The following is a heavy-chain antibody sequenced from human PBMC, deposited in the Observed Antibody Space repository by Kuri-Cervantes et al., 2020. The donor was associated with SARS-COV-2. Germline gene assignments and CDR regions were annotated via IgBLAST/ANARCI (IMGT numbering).Heavy chain of an antibody. CDR3: ARGAIAVAGRNYYYGMDV. D-gene: IGHD6-19*01. Sequence: SETLSLTCTVSGGSISSYYWSWIRQPLGKGLEWIGYIYYSGSTNYNPSLKSRVTISVDTSKNQFSLKLSSVTAADTAVYYCARGAIAVAGRNYYYGMDVWGQGTTVTVSS. CDR1: GGSISSYY. V-gene: IGHV4-59*01. CDR2: IYYSGST. J-gene: IGHJ6*02.